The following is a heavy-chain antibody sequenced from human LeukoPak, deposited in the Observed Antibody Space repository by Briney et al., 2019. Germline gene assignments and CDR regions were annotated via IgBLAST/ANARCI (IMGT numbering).Heavy chain of an antibody. D-gene: IGHD3-9*01. CDR1: GGSMESYY. CDR2: IAASGTT. Sequence: SETLCLTCSVSGGSMESYYWSWIRQPPGKGLEFIGYIAASGTTKHNPSLKSRVTLSMDASKNQFSLKLRSVTAADTAVYFCARFPYFEGFDYWGQGTQVIVSS. V-gene: IGHV4-4*08. J-gene: IGHJ4*02. CDR3: ARFPYFEGFDY.